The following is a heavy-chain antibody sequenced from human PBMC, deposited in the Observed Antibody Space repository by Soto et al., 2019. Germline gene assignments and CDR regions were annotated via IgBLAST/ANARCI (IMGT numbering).Heavy chain of an antibody. V-gene: IGHV3-30*03. CDR3: ARDRSLPGLTP. Sequence: GGSLRLSCAASGFTFSSYGMHWVRQAPGKGLEWVAVISYDGSNKYYADSVKGRFTISRDNSKNTLYLQMNSLRAEDTAVYYCARDRSLPGLTPWGQGTLVTVSS. CDR1: GFTFSSYG. D-gene: IGHD3-9*01. CDR2: ISYDGSNK. J-gene: IGHJ5*02.